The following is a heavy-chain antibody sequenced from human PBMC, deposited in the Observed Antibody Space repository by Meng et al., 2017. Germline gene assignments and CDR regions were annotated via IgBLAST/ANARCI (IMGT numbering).Heavy chain of an antibody. CDR2: IYYSGST. CDR1: GGSISRRHYY. CDR3: ARRGADYGAFDP. J-gene: IGHJ5*02. D-gene: IGHD4/OR15-4a*01. V-gene: IGHV4-30-4*01. Sequence: QVQLQESGPGLVKPSLTLSLSCTVSGGSISRRHYYWSWIRQRPGKGLEWIGYIYYSGSTHYNPSLKSRVIISLDTSKNQFSLKLSSVTAADTAVYYCARRGADYGAFDPWGQGTLVTVSS.